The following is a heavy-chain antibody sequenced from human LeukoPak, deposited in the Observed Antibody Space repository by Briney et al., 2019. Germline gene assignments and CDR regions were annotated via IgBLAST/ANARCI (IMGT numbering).Heavy chain of an antibody. Sequence: GGSLRLSCAASGFIFSLYCMHWVRQVPGKGLVWLSRINSDGSITTYVDSVKGRFTISRDNAKNTLYLQMNSLRAEDTAMYYCVRGVGTTSNDYWGQGTLVTVSS. J-gene: IGHJ4*02. CDR3: VRGVGTTSNDY. D-gene: IGHD1-26*01. CDR1: GFIFSLYC. V-gene: IGHV3-74*01. CDR2: INSDGSIT.